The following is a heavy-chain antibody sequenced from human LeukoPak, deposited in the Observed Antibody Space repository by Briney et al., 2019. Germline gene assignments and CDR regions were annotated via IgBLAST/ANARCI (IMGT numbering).Heavy chain of an antibody. Sequence: SETLSLTCAVYGGSFSGYYWSWIRQPPGKGLEWIGEINHSGSTNYNPSLKSRFTISVDTSKNQFSLKLSSVTAADTAVYYCARGGVGATLVRHWGQGTLVTVSS. CDR1: GGSFSGYY. CDR2: INHSGST. J-gene: IGHJ4*02. CDR3: ARGGVGATLVRH. V-gene: IGHV4-34*01. D-gene: IGHD1-26*01.